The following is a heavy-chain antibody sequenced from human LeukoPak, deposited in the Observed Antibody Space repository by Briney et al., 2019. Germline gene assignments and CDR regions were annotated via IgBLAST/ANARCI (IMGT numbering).Heavy chain of an antibody. D-gene: IGHD5-18*01. CDR3: SRDRGGYSYGPNFDY. J-gene: IGHJ4*02. CDR1: GFTFSKVW. Sequence: GGSLRLSCAASGFTFSKVWMSWVRQAPGKGLEWVGRIRSKSDGGTTDYPAPVKGRFTISRDDSKNTLYLQMNSLKNEDTAVYYCSRDRGGYSYGPNFDYWGQGTLVTVSS. CDR2: IRSKSDGGTT. V-gene: IGHV3-15*01.